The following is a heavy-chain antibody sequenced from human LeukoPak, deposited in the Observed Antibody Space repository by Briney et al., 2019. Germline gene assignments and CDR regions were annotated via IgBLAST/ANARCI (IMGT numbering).Heavy chain of an antibody. CDR3: ASWYYYDSSGYIN. Sequence: KPSETLSLTCTVSGGSISSYYWSWIRQPPGEGLEWIGYIYYSGSTNYNPSLKSRVTISVDTSKNQFSLKLSSVTAADTAVYYCASWYYYDSSGYINWGQGTMVTVSS. J-gene: IGHJ3*01. D-gene: IGHD3-22*01. CDR2: IYYSGST. CDR1: GGSISSYY. V-gene: IGHV4-59*01.